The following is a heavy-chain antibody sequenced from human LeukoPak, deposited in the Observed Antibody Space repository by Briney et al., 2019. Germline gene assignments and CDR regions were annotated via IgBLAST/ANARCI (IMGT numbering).Heavy chain of an antibody. D-gene: IGHD5-12*01. CDR2: INHSGST. Sequence: SETLSLTCAVYGGSFSGYYWSWIRQPPGKGLEWIGEINHSGSTNYNPSLKSRVTISVDTSKNQFSLKLSSVTAADTAVYYCARDRSRGWLRAITSTSAFDIWGQGTMVTVSS. CDR1: GGSFSGYY. J-gene: IGHJ3*02. V-gene: IGHV4-34*01. CDR3: ARDRSRGWLRAITSTSAFDI.